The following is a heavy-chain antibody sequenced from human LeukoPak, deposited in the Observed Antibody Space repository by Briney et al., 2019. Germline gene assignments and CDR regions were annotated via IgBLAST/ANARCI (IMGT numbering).Heavy chain of an antibody. Sequence: PSETLSLTCAVYGGSFSGYYWSWIRQPPGKGLEWIGEINHSGSTNYNPSLKSRVTISVDTSKNQFSLKLSSVTAAGTAVYYCAGATHDSSVSPYYMDVWGKGTTVTVSS. CDR1: GGSFSGYY. CDR2: INHSGST. CDR3: AGATHDSSVSPYYMDV. J-gene: IGHJ6*03. V-gene: IGHV4-34*01. D-gene: IGHD6-25*01.